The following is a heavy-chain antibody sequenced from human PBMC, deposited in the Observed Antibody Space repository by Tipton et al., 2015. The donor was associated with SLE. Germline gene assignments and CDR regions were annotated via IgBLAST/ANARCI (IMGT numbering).Heavy chain of an antibody. CDR3: ARGAYDFWSGAKYFDY. CDR2: IYYSGST. Sequence: TLSLTCTVSGGSISSGDYYWSWIRQPPGKGLEWIGYIYYSGSTYYNPSLKSRVTISVDTSKNQFSLKLSSVTAADTAVYYCARGAYDFWSGAKYFDYWGQGTLVTVSS. J-gene: IGHJ4*02. D-gene: IGHD3-3*01. CDR1: GGSISSGDYY. V-gene: IGHV4-30-4*01.